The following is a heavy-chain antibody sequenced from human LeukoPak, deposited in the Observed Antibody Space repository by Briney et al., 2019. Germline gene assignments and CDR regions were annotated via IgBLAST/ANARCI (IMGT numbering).Heavy chain of an antibody. J-gene: IGHJ3*01. CDR3: VTGYCSNTTCYPDAFDV. CDR1: GFSFSHAW. D-gene: IGHD2-2*01. Sequence: GGSLRISCAASGFSFSHAWMSWVRQAPGKGLEWIGRIKGKTDGGTTEYAAPVRGRFIISRDDSKNMLYLQMNSLKSEDTAMYYCVTGYCSNTTCYPDAFDVWDEGTMVTVSS. V-gene: IGHV3-15*01. CDR2: IKGKTDGGTT.